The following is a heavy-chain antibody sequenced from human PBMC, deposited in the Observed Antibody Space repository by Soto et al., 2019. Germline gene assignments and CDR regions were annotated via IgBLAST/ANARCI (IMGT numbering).Heavy chain of an antibody. J-gene: IGHJ4*02. D-gene: IGHD3-3*01. CDR2: INHSGST. Sequence: PSETLSLTCAVYGGSFSGYYWSWIRQPPGKGLEWIGEINHSGSTNYNPSLKSRVTISVDTSKNQFSLKLSSVTAADTAVYYCARGPYDFWSGYYNLPRGYFDYWGQGTLVTVSS. CDR3: ARGPYDFWSGYYNLPRGYFDY. V-gene: IGHV4-34*01. CDR1: GGSFSGYY.